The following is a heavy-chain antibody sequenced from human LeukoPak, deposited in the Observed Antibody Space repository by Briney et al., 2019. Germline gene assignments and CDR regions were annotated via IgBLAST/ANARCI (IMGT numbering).Heavy chain of an antibody. Sequence: SGTLSLTCTVSGASISSYYWNWIRQSAGKRLEWFGRVYTSGRIEYSPSLQSRVTMSIDTSKNQFSLKLRSVTAADTAMYYCARGLVGDTAMLTEWGQGTLVIVSS. D-gene: IGHD5-18*01. J-gene: IGHJ4*02. V-gene: IGHV4-4*07. CDR1: GASISSYY. CDR3: ARGLVGDTAMLTE. CDR2: VYTSGRI.